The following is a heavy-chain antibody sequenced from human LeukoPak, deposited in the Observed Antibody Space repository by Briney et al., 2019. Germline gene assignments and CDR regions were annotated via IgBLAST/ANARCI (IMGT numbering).Heavy chain of an antibody. D-gene: IGHD6-13*01. V-gene: IGHV5-51*01. CDR3: ARLTQAAGLQYYYYYMDV. J-gene: IGHJ6*03. Sequence: PGESQKISCRGSGYSFTSYRIGWVRQMPGKGLEWMGIIYPGDSDTRYSPSFQGQVTISADKSISTAYLQWSSLKASDTAMYYCARLTQAAGLQYYYYYMDVWGKGTTVTVSS. CDR2: IYPGDSDT. CDR1: GYSFTSYR.